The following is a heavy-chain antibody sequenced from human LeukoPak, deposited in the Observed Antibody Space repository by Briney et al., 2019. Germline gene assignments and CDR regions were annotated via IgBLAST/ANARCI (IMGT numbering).Heavy chain of an antibody. CDR1: GGSFSSHY. V-gene: IGHV4-34*01. D-gene: IGHD6-19*01. CDR3: ARGLRQGSAWSWGPKEKSYQYMDV. Sequence: SETLSLTCGASGGSFSSHYWTWIRQPPGKGLEWIGDINPRGSTNYNPSLESRVTVSADTSRNQLSLSLTSVTAADSAVYFCARGLRQGSAWSWGPKEKSYQYMDVWGTGTTVIVSS. J-gene: IGHJ6*04. CDR2: INPRGST.